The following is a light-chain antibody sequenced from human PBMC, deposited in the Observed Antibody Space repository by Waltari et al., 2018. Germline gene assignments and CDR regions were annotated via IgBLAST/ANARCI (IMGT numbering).Light chain of an antibody. CDR1: QSVSSN. CDR2: DAY. J-gene: IGKJ3*01. CDR3: QQYINWPSFT. Sequence: EIVMTQSPATLSVSPGERVPLSCWASQSVSSNLAWYQQKPGQGPSLLIYDAYTRAPGIPARFSGSGSGTEFTLTISSLTSEDFAIYYCQQYINWPSFTFGPGTKVDIK. V-gene: IGKV3D-15*01.